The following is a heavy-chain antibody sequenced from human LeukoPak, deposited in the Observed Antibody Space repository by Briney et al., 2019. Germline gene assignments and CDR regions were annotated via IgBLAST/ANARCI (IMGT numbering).Heavy chain of an antibody. CDR2: IYDSGST. V-gene: IGHV4-59*01. CDR3: ARGRYQLSP. Sequence: SETLSLTCTVSGGSIRSYYWSWIRQPPGKGLEWIGYIYDSGSTNYNPSLKSRVTISVDTSKNQFSLKVSSVTAADTAVYYCARGRYQLSPWGQGTLVTVSS. J-gene: IGHJ5*02. D-gene: IGHD2-2*01. CDR1: GGSIRSYY.